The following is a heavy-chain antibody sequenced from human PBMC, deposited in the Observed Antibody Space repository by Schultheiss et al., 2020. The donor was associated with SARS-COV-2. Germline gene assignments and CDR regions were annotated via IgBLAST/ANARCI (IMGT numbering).Heavy chain of an antibody. CDR1: GFTFSSYA. CDR3: ARDDYVWGSYRAADY. D-gene: IGHD3-16*02. J-gene: IGHJ4*02. CDR2: ISGSGGST. V-gene: IGHV3-23*01. Sequence: GGSLRLSCAASGFTFSSYAMSWVRQAPGKGLEWVSAISGSGGSTYYADSVKGRFTISRDNSKNTLYLQMNSLRAEDTAVYYCARDDYVWGSYRAADYWGQGTLVTVSS.